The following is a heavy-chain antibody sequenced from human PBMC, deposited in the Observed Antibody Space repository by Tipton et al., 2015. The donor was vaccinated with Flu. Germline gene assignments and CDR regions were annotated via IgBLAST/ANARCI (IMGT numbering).Heavy chain of an antibody. Sequence: LSCAVSGYSISSAYYWGWIRQPPGKGLEWIGNIYHTTTTNYNPSLKSRVAISIDTSKNQFSLKLTSVTAADTAIYYCARVPCRDGYNCDYFDYWGQGALVTVSS. CDR3: ARVPCRDGYNCDYFDY. D-gene: IGHD5-24*01. V-gene: IGHV4-38-2*01. CDR1: GYSISSAYY. J-gene: IGHJ4*02. CDR2: IYHTTTT.